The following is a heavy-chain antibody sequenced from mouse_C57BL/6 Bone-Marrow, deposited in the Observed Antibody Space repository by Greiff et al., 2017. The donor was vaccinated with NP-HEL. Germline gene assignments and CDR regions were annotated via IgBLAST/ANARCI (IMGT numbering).Heavy chain of an antibody. V-gene: IGHV1-69*01. CDR2: IDPSDSYT. CDR3: ARRSLFYSWFAY. D-gene: IGHD6-2*01. J-gene: IGHJ3*01. CDR1: GYTFTSYW. Sequence: VQLQQPGAELVMPGASVKLSCKASGYTFTSYWMHWVKQRPGQGLEWIGEIDPSDSYTNYNQKFKGKSTLTVDKSSSTAYMQLSSLTSEDSAVYYCARRSLFYSWFAYWGQGTLVTVSA.